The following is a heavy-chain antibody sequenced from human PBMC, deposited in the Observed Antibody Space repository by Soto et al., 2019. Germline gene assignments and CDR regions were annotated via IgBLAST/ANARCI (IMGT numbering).Heavy chain of an antibody. V-gene: IGHV4-39*02. Sequence: SETLSLTCSVSGGSISYNSYYWGCIRQPPGKGLGWVGGIFYTGITYYSPSLKDRVTISVDTSKNSFSLNLTSVTAADTAVYFCARLVVVAPVANAWGQGTLVTVSS. J-gene: IGHJ5*02. CDR2: IFYTGIT. CDR3: ARLVVVAPVANA. CDR1: GGSISYNSYY. D-gene: IGHD2-2*01.